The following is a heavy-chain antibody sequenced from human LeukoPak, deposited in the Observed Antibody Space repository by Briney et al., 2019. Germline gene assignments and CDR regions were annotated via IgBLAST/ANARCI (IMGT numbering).Heavy chain of an antibody. CDR1: GFTVSSNY. CDR2: IYSGGST. V-gene: IGHV3-53*04. J-gene: IGHJ4*02. Sequence: PGGSLRLSCAASGFTVSSNYMSWVRQAPGKGLEWVSVIYSGGSTYYADSVKGRFTISRHNSKNTLYLQMNSPRAEDTAVYYCARSAIAVAPDEWGQGTLVTVSS. CDR3: ARSAIAVAPDE. D-gene: IGHD6-19*01.